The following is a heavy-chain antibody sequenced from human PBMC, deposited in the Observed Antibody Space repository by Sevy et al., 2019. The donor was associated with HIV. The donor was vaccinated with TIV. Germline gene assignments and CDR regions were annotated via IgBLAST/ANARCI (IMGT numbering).Heavy chain of an antibody. CDR2: IYAGGST. CDR1: GFTVSSNY. D-gene: IGHD3-22*01. Sequence: GESLRLSCAASGFTVSSNYMSWVRQAPGKGLEWVSVIYAGGSTYYADSVKGRFTISRDNSKNTLYLQMNSLRAEDTAVYYCATHASDYDSTGYLERDAFDIWGQGTMVTVSS. CDR3: ATHASDYDSTGYLERDAFDI. J-gene: IGHJ3*02. V-gene: IGHV3-53*01.